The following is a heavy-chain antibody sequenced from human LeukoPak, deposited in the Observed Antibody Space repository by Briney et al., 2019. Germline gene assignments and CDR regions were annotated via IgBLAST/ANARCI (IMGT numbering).Heavy chain of an antibody. J-gene: IGHJ4*02. CDR3: AKGSYYYDSADYFDY. Sequence: GGSLRLSCAASGFTFSSYAMSWIRQAPGKGLEWVSTLSGSGGNTYYADSVKGRVTISRDNSKNTLYLQMNSLRAEDTAVYHCAKGSYYYDSADYFDYRGQGILVTVSS. V-gene: IGHV3-23*01. CDR1: GFTFSSYA. D-gene: IGHD3-22*01. CDR2: LSGSGGNT.